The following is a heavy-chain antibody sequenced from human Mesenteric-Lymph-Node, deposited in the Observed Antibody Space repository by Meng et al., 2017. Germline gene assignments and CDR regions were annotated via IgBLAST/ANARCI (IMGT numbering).Heavy chain of an antibody. D-gene: IGHD2-15*01. CDR2: FVNYVDT. CDR1: GYTFGSYG. CDR3: ASGTPGRSYCDY. Sequence: QVHLPQSGPEVKKPGASVRVSVKASGYTFGSYGICWVRQAPGQGLEWMGWFVNYVDTYPAPKFQGRVTMTTDTHTNTAFMELRSLTSDDTAVYYCASGTPGRSYCDYWGQGTLVTVSS. J-gene: IGHJ4*02. V-gene: IGHV1-18*01.